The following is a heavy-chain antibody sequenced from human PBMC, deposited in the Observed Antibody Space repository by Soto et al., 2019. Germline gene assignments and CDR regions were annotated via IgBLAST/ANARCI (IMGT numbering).Heavy chain of an antibody. V-gene: IGHV4-34*01. CDR1: GGSFSGNY. CDR2: ISNNGNT. D-gene: IGHD6-13*01. J-gene: IGHJ3*01. CDR3: ASVYISSWILHDVFYV. Sequence: SETLSLTCAVDGGSFSGNYWSWIRQPPGKGLEWIGEISNNGNTNYNSSLKSRVTMSVDSAKNQFSLKLSSVTAADTAVYYCASVYISSWILHDVFYVCGPGTMVTV.